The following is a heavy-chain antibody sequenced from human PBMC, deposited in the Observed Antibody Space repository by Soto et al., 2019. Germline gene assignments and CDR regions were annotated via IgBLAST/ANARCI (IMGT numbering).Heavy chain of an antibody. CDR1: GYTFTGYY. V-gene: IGHV1-2*04. Sequence: ASVKVSCKASGYTFTGYYMHWLRQAPGQGLEWMGWINPNSGGTNYAQKFQGWVTMTRDTSISTAYMELSRLRSDDTAVYYCARGTNYYDSSGTPGDDAFDIWGQGTMVTVSS. CDR3: ARGTNYYDSSGTPGDDAFDI. CDR2: INPNSGGT. D-gene: IGHD3-22*01. J-gene: IGHJ3*02.